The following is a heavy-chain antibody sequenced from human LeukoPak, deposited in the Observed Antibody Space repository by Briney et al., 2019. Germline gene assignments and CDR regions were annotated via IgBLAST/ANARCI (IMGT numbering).Heavy chain of an antibody. CDR3: ATSSIAVAGSLLYYYYYGMDV. Sequence: SETLSLTCTVSGGSISSGGYYWSWIRQHPGKGLEWIGYIYYSGSTYYNPSLKSRVTISVDTSKNQFSLKLSSVTAADTAVYYCATSSIAVAGSLLYYYYYGMDVWGQGTTVTVSS. CDR2: IYYSGST. V-gene: IGHV4-31*03. D-gene: IGHD6-19*01. J-gene: IGHJ6*02. CDR1: GGSISSGGYY.